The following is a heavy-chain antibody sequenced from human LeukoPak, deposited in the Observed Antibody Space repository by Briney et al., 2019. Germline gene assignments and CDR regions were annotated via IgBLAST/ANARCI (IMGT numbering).Heavy chain of an antibody. CDR3: ASLGVVPSTGFNWFDP. V-gene: IGHV3-21*01. Sequence: GGSLRLSCAASGFTFSNYSMIWVRQAPGQGLEWVSSISSSSTYIYYADSVKGRFTISRDNAKNSLYLQMNSLRAEDTAVYYCASLGVVPSTGFNWFDPWGQGTLVTVSS. J-gene: IGHJ5*02. CDR2: ISSSSTYI. D-gene: IGHD1-1*01. CDR1: GFTFSNYS.